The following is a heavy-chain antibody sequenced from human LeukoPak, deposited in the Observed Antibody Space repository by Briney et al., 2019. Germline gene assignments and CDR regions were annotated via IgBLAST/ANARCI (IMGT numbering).Heavy chain of an antibody. Sequence: GGSLRLSCAASGFTFSSYSMNWVRQAPGKGLEWVSSTSSSSSYIYYADSVKGRFTISRDNAKSSLYLQMNSLRAEDTAVYYCGVYGDRDAFDIWGQGTMVTVSS. D-gene: IGHD4-17*01. CDR2: TSSSSSYI. J-gene: IGHJ3*02. CDR3: GVYGDRDAFDI. CDR1: GFTFSSYS. V-gene: IGHV3-21*01.